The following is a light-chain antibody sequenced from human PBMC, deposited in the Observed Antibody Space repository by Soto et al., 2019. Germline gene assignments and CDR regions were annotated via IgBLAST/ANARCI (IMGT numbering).Light chain of an antibody. CDR2: AAS. CDR3: QQLNSYPSIT. Sequence: AIRMTQSPSSLSASTGDRVTITCRASQGISSYLAWYQQKPGKAPKLLIYAASTLQSGVPSRFSGSGSGTDFTLTISCLQSEDFATYYCQQLNSYPSITFGQGTRLEIK. CDR1: QGISSY. J-gene: IGKJ5*01. V-gene: IGKV1-8*01.